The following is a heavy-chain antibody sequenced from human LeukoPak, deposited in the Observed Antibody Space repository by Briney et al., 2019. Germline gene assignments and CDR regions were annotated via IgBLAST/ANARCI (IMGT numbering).Heavy chain of an antibody. CDR2: MNPNSGNT. J-gene: IGHJ4*02. CDR3: ARAYRMVRGAPRSLSY. Sequence: GASVKVSCKASGYTFTSYDINWVRQATGQGLEWMGWMNPNSGNTGYAQKFQGRVTMTRNTSISTAYMELSSLRSEDTAVYYCARAYRMVRGAPRSLSYWGQGTLVTVSS. V-gene: IGHV1-8*01. CDR1: GYTFTSYD. D-gene: IGHD3-10*01.